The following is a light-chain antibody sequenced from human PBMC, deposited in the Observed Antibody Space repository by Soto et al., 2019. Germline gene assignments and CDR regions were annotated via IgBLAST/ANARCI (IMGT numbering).Light chain of an antibody. CDR2: DAS. V-gene: IGKV3-20*01. CDR1: QSVTSTY. J-gene: IGKJ1*01. Sequence: EIVLTQSPGTLSLSPGERATLSCRASQSVTSTYLAWYQQKPGQAPRLLIYDASTRAPGVPDRFSGSGSGTDLTISISRLETEDFAVYFCQQFDGSPWTFGQGTKVEMK. CDR3: QQFDGSPWT.